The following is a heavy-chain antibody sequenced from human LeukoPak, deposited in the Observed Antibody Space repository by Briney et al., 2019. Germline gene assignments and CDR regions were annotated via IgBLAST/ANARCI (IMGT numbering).Heavy chain of an antibody. CDR2: IYDDGSRE. Sequence: PGRSLRLSCATSGFTFSNYGMHWVRQAPGKGLEWVAVIYDDGSREHFADSVKGRFTISRDNSKNTVVLQMNSLRGEDTAVYYCARGFLGVVTYDYWGQGTLVTVSS. D-gene: IGHD3-3*01. CDR3: ARGFLGVVTYDY. V-gene: IGHV3-33*01. J-gene: IGHJ4*02. CDR1: GFTFSNYG.